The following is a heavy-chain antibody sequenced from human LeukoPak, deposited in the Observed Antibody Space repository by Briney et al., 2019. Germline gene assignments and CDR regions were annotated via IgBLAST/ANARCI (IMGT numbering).Heavy chain of an antibody. CDR2: IWYDGSNK. Sequence: GGSLRLSCAASGFTFSSYWMTWVRQAPGKGLEWVAVIWYDGSNKYYAVSVEGRFTISRDNSKNTLYLQMNSLRAEDTAVYYCARCIPAYYYGMDVWGQGTTVTVSS. CDR3: ARCIPAYYYGMDV. D-gene: IGHD2-8*01. J-gene: IGHJ6*02. CDR1: GFTFSSYW. V-gene: IGHV3-33*08.